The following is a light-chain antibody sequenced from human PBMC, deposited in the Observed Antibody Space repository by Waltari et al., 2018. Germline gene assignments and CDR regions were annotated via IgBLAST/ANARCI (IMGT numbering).Light chain of an antibody. CDR3: QQIISYPFT. J-gene: IGKJ3*01. CDR2: YAS. V-gene: IGKV1-9*01. Sequence: IQLTQSPSSLSASIGDRVTLTCWASQGISSYLAWYQQQPRKAPKLLIYYASTLQTGVPSRFSGSGSGTDFTLTISRLQPEDFATYYCQQIISYPFTFGPGTKV. CDR1: QGISSY.